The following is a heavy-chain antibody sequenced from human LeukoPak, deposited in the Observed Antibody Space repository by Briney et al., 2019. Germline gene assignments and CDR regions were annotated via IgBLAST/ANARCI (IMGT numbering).Heavy chain of an antibody. CDR2: IIPIFGTA. V-gene: IGHV1-69*13. J-gene: IGHJ5*02. CDR3: AREISIDYDFWSGYSLFDP. CDR1: GGTFSSYA. D-gene: IGHD3-3*01. Sequence: VASVKASCKASGGTFSSYAISWVRQAPGQGLEWMGGIIPIFGTANYAQKFQGRVTITADESASTAYMELSSLRSEDTAVYYCAREISIDYDFWSGYSLFDPWGQGTLVTVSS.